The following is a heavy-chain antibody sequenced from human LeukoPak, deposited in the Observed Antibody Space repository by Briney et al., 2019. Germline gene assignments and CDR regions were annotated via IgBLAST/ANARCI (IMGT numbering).Heavy chain of an antibody. CDR1: GFTISSYA. CDR2: ISGSGGST. V-gene: IGHV3-23*01. Sequence: TGVSLRLCCAASGFTISSYAMSWVRQAPGKGLEWVSAISGSGGSTYYADSVKGRFTISRDNSKNTLYLQMNSLRAEDTAVYYCAKNWGYSYGYVSSNYFDYWGQGTLVTVSS. D-gene: IGHD5-18*01. CDR3: AKNWGYSYGYVSSNYFDY. J-gene: IGHJ4*02.